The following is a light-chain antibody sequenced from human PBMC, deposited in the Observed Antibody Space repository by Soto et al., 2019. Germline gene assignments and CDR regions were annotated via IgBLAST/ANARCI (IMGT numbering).Light chain of an antibody. J-gene: IGKJ3*01. V-gene: IGKV1-39*01. CDR1: QSISSY. CDR3: QQSYSTPFT. Sequence: DIQMTQSPSSLSASVGDRVTITCRASQSISSYLNWYQQKPGKAPKLLIYAASSLQSGVPSRFSGSGSGTDFTLTISSLQPEDFAPYYCQQSYSTPFTFGPGTKVDSK. CDR2: AAS.